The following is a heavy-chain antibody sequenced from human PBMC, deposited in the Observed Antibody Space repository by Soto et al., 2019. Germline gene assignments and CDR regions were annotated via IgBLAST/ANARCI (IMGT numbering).Heavy chain of an antibody. D-gene: IGHD6-19*01. CDR1: GFTFSNHA. CDR3: GRGRGGVAGFRGPYFAMDV. V-gene: IGHV3-23*01. J-gene: IGHJ6*02. CDR2: ISTAVGAT. Sequence: EVQLLESGGGLVQPGGSLRLSCAVSGFTFSNHAMSWVRQAPGKGLEWVSAISTAVGATYYADSVKGRFTISRDDSNNTLYLQMNSLRAEDTAVYYCGRGRGGVAGFRGPYFAMDVWGQGTAVTVSS.